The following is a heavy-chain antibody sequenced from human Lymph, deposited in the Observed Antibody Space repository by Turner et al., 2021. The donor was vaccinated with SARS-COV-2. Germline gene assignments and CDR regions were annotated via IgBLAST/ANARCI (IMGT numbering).Heavy chain of an antibody. J-gene: IGHJ6*02. CDR3: AKGRRFGMDV. CDR2: ISWNSGSI. CDR1: GFTFDEYV. V-gene: IGHV3-9*01. Sequence: EVQLVESGGGLVQPGRSLRLSCAASGFTFDEYVMHWVRQAPGKGLEWVSGISWNSGSIGYADSVKGRFTISRDNAKNSLYLQMNSLRAEDTALYYCAKGRRFGMDVWGQGTTVTVS.